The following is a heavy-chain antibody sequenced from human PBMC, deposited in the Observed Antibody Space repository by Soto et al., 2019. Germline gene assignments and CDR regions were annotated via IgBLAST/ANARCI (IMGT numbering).Heavy chain of an antibody. D-gene: IGHD3-22*01. V-gene: IGHV1-3*01. Sequence: ASVKVSCKASGYTFTSYAMHWVRQAPGQRLEWMGWINAGNGNTKYSQKFQGRVTITRDTSASTAYMELSSLRSEDTAVYYCARGALGYYDSSGYYTRWGQGTLVTVSS. CDR1: GYTFTSYA. CDR3: ARGALGYYDSSGYYTR. J-gene: IGHJ4*02. CDR2: INAGNGNT.